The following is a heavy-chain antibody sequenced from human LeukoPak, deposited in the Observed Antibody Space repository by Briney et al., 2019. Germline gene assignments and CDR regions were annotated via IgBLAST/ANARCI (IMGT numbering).Heavy chain of an antibody. CDR2: IYTSGST. CDR1: GDSIINYY. D-gene: IGHD2-15*01. J-gene: IGHJ5*01. Sequence: PSETLSLTCTVSGDSIINYYWGWIRQPAGKGVEWIGRIYTSGSTDYNPSLKSRVTISVDKSKNQFSLKLSSVTAADTAIYYCARENPEDGGGGYQYDSWGQGTLVTVSS. V-gene: IGHV4-4*07. CDR3: ARENPEDGGGGYQYDS.